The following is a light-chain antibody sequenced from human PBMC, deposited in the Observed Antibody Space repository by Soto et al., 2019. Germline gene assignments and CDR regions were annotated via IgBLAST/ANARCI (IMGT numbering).Light chain of an antibody. CDR2: GAS. CDR1: QSISSF. J-gene: IGKJ4*01. CDR3: QQYGSSPPVT. V-gene: IGKV3-20*01. Sequence: EIVLTQSPGTLSFSPGERATLSCRASQSISSFLAWYQQKPGQAPRLLIYGASSRAAGIPDRFSGSESGTDFTLTISRLDPEDFAVYYCQQYGSSPPVTFGGGTKVEIK.